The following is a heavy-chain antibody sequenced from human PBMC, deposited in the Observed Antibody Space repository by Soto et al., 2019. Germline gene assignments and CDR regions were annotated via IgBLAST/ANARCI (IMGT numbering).Heavy chain of an antibody. CDR3: ARVAVWFGDYYYYVMDV. CDR2: IWYDGRKT. V-gene: IGHV3-33*01. Sequence: QVQLVESGGGVMQPGRSLRLSRATSGFTFSSYGMHWDRQAPGKGLEWVAVIWYDGRKTYYADSVKGRFTISRDNPKNTLYLHMNSLRVEDTAVYYRARVAVWFGDYYYYVMDVWGQGTTVTVSS. CDR1: GFTFSSYG. D-gene: IGHD3-10*01. J-gene: IGHJ6*02.